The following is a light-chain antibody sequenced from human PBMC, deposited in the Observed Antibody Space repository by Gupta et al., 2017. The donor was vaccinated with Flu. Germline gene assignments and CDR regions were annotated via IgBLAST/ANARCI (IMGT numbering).Light chain of an antibody. CDR1: SHDVGRSHR. J-gene: IGLJ1*01. V-gene: IGLV2-11*01. Sequence: HSAPPQPRSVSGSPGQSVTISCTGTSHDVGRSHRVSWYEQRPGKAPKLILYDVTARPSGVPDRFSGSKSGNTASLTIAGLQADDEADYYCSSHAGRVTWVFGTGTTVTVL. CDR2: DVT. CDR3: SSHAGRVTWV.